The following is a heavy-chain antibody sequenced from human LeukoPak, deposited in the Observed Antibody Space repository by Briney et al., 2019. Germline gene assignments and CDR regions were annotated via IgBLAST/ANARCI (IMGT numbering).Heavy chain of an antibody. CDR3: VRYYYDSSGYVRVDP. CDR2: ISAYNGNT. J-gene: IGHJ5*02. D-gene: IGHD3-22*01. V-gene: IGHV1-18*01. Sequence: GASVKVSCKASGYTFTSHGISWVRQAPGQGLEWMGWISAYNGNTNYAQKLQGRVTMTTDTSTSTAYMELRSLRSDDTAVYYCVRYYYDSSGYVRVDPWGQGTLVTVSS. CDR1: GYTFTSHG.